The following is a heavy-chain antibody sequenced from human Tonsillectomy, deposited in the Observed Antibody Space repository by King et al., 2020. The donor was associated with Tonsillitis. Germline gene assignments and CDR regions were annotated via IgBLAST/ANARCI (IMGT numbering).Heavy chain of an antibody. CDR1: GGSISSYY. CDR3: ARESDYYDSSGYYLGYFDY. CDR2: IYYSGST. Sequence: VQLQESGPGLVKPSETLSLTCTVSGGSISSYYWSWIRQPPGKGLEWIGYIYYSGSTNYNPSLKSRVTISVDTSKNQFSLKLSSLTAADTAVYYCARESDYYDSSGYYLGYFDYWGQGTLVTVSS. V-gene: IGHV4-59*01. D-gene: IGHD3-22*01. J-gene: IGHJ4*02.